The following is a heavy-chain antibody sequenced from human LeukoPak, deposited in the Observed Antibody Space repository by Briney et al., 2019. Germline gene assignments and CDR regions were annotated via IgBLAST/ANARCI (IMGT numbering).Heavy chain of an antibody. Sequence: SETLSLTCAVYGGSFSDYYWSWIRQPPGKGLEWIGETHHSGSTNYNPSLKSRVTISVDTSKNQFSLKLSSVTAADTAVYYCASESIAARRGYFDYWGQGTPVTVSS. CDR1: GGSFSDYY. D-gene: IGHD6-6*01. V-gene: IGHV4-34*01. CDR2: THHSGST. J-gene: IGHJ4*02. CDR3: ASESIAARRGYFDY.